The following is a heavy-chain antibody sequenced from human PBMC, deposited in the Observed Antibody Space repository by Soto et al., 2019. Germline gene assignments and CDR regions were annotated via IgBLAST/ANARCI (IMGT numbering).Heavy chain of an antibody. CDR2: IGWNRGNI. V-gene: IGHV3-9*01. CDR1: GIEFGFYA. D-gene: IGHD6-6*01. Sequence: GGSLRLSCPSSGIEFGFYAMHLVRPGPGKGLEWVSGIGWNRGNIDYAALVKGRFTLSRDNAKNSLYLQMNSLRDVDTALYYCAPPTLLYSSSSNYFDYWGQGTPVTVSS. J-gene: IGHJ4*02. CDR3: APPTLLYSSSSNYFDY.